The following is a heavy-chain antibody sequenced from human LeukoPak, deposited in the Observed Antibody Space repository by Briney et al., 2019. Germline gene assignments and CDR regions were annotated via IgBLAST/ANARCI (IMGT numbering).Heavy chain of an antibody. CDR2: IIPIFGTA. CDR1: GGTFSSYA. J-gene: IGHJ4*02. CDR3: ARDYYDSSGYYYFDY. D-gene: IGHD3-22*01. Sequence: SVKVSCKASGGTFSSYAISWVRQAPGQGLEWMGRIIPIFGTANYAQKFQGRVTITTDESTSTAYMELSSLRSEDTAVCYCARDYYDSSGYYYFDYWGQGTLVTVSS. V-gene: IGHV1-69*05.